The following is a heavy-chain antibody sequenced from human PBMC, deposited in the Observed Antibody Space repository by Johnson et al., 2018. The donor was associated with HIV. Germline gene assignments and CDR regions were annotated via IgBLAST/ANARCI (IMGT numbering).Heavy chain of an antibody. J-gene: IGHJ3*02. D-gene: IGHD5-24*01. Sequence: VQLVESGGGLVQPGGSLRLSCAASGFTFSSYAMSLVRQAPGKGLEWVSYISSSGGTTHNADSVKGRFTISRNNAKNSLYLQMNSLRAEDTAVYYCARRRRDGDAFDIWGQGTMVTVSS. CDR2: ISSSGGTT. CDR1: GFTFSSYA. CDR3: ARRRRDGDAFDI. V-gene: IGHV3-48*04.